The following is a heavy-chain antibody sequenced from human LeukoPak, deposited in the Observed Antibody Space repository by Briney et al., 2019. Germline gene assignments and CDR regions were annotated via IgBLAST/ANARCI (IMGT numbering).Heavy chain of an antibody. J-gene: IGHJ6*02. V-gene: IGHV5-51*01. CDR1: GYSFTSYW. CDR3: ARRAGTYYGSGSYSYYYYGMDV. D-gene: IGHD3-10*01. CDR2: TYPGDSDT. Sequence: GESLKISCKGSGYSFTSYWIGWVRQMPGKGLEWMGITYPGDSDTRYSPSFQGQVTISADKSISTAYLQWSSLKASDTAMYYCARRAGTYYGSGSYSYYYYGMDVWGQGTTVTVSS.